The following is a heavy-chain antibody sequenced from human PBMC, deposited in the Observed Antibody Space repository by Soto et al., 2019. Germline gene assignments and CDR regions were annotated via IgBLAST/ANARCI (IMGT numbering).Heavy chain of an antibody. V-gene: IGHV5-51*01. CDR1: GYSFTSYW. CDR2: IYPGDSGT. CDR3: ARLGDCTNGVCYNFDY. D-gene: IGHD2-8*01. J-gene: IGHJ4*02. Sequence: GESLKISCKGSGYSFTSYWIGWVRQMPGKGLEWMGIIYPGDSGTRYSPSFQGQVTISADKSISTAYLQWSSLKASDTAMYYCARLGDCTNGVCYNFDYWGQRTLVSVAS.